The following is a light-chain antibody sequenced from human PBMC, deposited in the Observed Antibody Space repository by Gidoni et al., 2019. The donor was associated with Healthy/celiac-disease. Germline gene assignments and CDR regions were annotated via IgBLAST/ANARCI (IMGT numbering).Light chain of an antibody. CDR2: KAA. V-gene: IGKV1-5*03. CDR3: QQYNSYPYT. CDR1: QSISSW. J-gene: IGKJ2*01. Sequence: DIQMTQSPSTLSASVGDRVTITCRASQSISSWLAWYQQKPGKAPKLLIYKAASLESGVPSRFSGSGSGTEFTLTISSLQPDDFAAYYCQQYNSYPYTFGQGTKLEIK.